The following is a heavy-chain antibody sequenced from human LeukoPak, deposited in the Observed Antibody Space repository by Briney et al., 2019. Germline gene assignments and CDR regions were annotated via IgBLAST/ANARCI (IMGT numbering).Heavy chain of an antibody. D-gene: IGHD6-6*01. CDR2: INHSGST. Sequence: SETLSLTCAVYRGSFSGYYWSWIRQPPGKGLEWIGEINHSGSTNYNPSLKSRVTISVDTSKNQFSLKLSSVTAADTAVYYCARRGSYSSSRFQHWGQGTLVTVSS. CDR3: ARRGSYSSSRFQH. CDR1: RGSFSGYY. J-gene: IGHJ1*01. V-gene: IGHV4-34*01.